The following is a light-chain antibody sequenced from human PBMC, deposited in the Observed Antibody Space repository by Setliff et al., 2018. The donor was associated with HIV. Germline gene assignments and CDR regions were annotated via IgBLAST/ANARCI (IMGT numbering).Light chain of an antibody. CDR3: QQRTSWPPSIT. Sequence: EIVMTQSPATLSVSPGERATLSCRASQSINSNLAWYQQKPGQAPRPLIYGASNRATGVPARFSGSGSGTDFTLTISSLEPEDFAVYYCQQRTSWPPSITVGQGTRLEIK. V-gene: IGKV3-11*01. CDR2: GAS. J-gene: IGKJ5*01. CDR1: QSINSN.